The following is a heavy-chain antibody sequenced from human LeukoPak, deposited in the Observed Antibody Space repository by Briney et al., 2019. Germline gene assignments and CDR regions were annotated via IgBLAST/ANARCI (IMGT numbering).Heavy chain of an antibody. CDR3: VKDPRDTYGTNWFVS. CDR1: GFSFGNYA. Sequence: GGSLRLSCVASGFSFGNYAMSWVRQAPRKGLQWVSQISGTGGATWYAGFARDRFTISRDNSKKTLYLQMSGLRVEDTAMYYCVKDPRDTYGTNWFVSWGQGTLLIVSS. CDR2: ISGTGGAT. D-gene: IGHD2-21*01. V-gene: IGHV3-23*01. J-gene: IGHJ5*01.